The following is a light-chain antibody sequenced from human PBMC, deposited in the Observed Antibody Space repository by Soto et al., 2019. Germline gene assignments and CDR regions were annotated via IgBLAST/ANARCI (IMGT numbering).Light chain of an antibody. CDR2: ATS. V-gene: IGKV1-9*01. CDR1: QGISNY. J-gene: IGKJ2*01. CDR3: QQYGSSPTT. Sequence: DIPLTQSPSFLSASVGDRVTITCRASQGISNYLAWYQQKPGKAPSLLIYATSPLQTGVPSRFSGSGSGTEFTLTISSLQPEDFAVYFCQQYGSSPTTFGQGTKLEIK.